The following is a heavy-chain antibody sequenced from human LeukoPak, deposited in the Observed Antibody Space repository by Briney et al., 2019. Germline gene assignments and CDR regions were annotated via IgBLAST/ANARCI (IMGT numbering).Heavy chain of an antibody. D-gene: IGHD4-23*01. Sequence: SETLSLTCTVSGGSISSSSYYWGWIRQPPGKGLEWIGYIYHSGSTYYNPSLKSRVTISVDRSKNQFSLKLSSVTAADTAVYYCASRSQYGGTDYWGQGTLVTVSS. CDR3: ASRSQYGGTDY. V-gene: IGHV4-30-2*01. J-gene: IGHJ4*02. CDR2: IYHSGST. CDR1: GGSISSSSYY.